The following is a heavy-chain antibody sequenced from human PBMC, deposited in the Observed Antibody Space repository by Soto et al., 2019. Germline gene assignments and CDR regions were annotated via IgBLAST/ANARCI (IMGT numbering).Heavy chain of an antibody. CDR3: ASLNFDILTGYYAFDL. CDR2: ISYSGST. V-gene: IGHV4-59*08. J-gene: IGHJ3*01. CDR1: GGSISGYY. Sequence: SQTLSLTCTVSGGSISGYYWSWIRQSPEKGLEYIGYISYSGSTNYNPSLKSRVTTSLDTSKNQFSLKLSSVTAADTAIYYCASLNFDILTGYYAFDLCGEGTMVTVSS. D-gene: IGHD3-9*01.